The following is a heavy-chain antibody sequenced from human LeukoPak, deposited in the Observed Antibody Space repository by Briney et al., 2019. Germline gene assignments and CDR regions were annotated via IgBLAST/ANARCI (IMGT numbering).Heavy chain of an antibody. CDR2: INPNSGGT. CDR3: ARLYYYDSSGPA. D-gene: IGHD3-22*01. CDR1: GYTFTVYY. V-gene: IGHV1-2*02. Sequence: GASVKVSCKASGYTFTVYYMHWVRQAPGQGLEWMGWINPNSGGTNYAQKFQGRVTMTRDTSISTAYMELSRLRSDDTAVYYCARLYYYDSSGPAWGQGTLVTVSS. J-gene: IGHJ5*02.